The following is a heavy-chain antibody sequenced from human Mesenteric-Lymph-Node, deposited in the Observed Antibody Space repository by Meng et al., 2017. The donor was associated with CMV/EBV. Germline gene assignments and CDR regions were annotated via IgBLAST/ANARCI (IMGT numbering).Heavy chain of an antibody. D-gene: IGHD4/OR15-4a*01. CDR2: ISGSGGRT. CDR1: GFTFGDYA. V-gene: IGHV3-23*01. J-gene: IGHJ6*02. Sequence: GESLKISCAASGFTFGDYAMTWIRQAPGRGLEWVSHISGSGGRTYHAASVEGRFTISRDNSKNTLDLQMNDLRDEDTAVYYCARASLPGTINYYGMDVWGQGTTVTVSS. CDR3: ARASLPGTINYYGMDV.